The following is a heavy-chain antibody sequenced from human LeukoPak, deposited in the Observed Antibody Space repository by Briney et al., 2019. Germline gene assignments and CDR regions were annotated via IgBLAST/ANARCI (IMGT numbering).Heavy chain of an antibody. CDR1: GGSISSGSYY. D-gene: IGHD6-19*01. CDR3: ARESSSGWYESGV. V-gene: IGHV4-61*01. J-gene: IGHJ4*02. CDR2: IYYSGST. Sequence: PSETLSLTCTVSGGSISSGSYYWSWIRQPPGKGLEWIGYIYYSGSTNYNPSLKSRVTISVDTSKNQFSLKLSSVTAADTAVYYCARESSSGWYESGVWGQGTLVTVSS.